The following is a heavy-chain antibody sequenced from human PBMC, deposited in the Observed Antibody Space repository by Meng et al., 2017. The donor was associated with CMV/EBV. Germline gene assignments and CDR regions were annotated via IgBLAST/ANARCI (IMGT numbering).Heavy chain of an antibody. D-gene: IGHD6-13*01. CDR1: GGTVSSYT. CDR3: ARDRVYSSTWLGSPETDYFHNGLDV. Sequence: SVKVSCKASGGTVSSYTISWVRQAPGQGLEWMGRTIPVVGIANYAQKFQGRVTITADKPRSTAYMELSSLRSDDTAVYYCARDRVYSSTWLGSPETDYFHNGLDVWGQGTAVTVSS. J-gene: IGHJ6*02. V-gene: IGHV1-69*04. CDR2: TIPVVGIA.